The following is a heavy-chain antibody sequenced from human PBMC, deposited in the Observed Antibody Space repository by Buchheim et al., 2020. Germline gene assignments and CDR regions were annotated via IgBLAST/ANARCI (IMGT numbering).Heavy chain of an antibody. CDR1: GFTFSSYG. V-gene: IGHV3-33*01. D-gene: IGHD3-3*01. CDR2: IWYDGSNK. Sequence: QVQLVESGGGVVQPGRSLRLSCAASGFTFSSYGMHWVRQAPGKGLEWVAVIWYDGSNKYYADSVKGRFTLSRDNSKNTLYLQMNSLRAEDTAVYYCARVGYDFWSGYYTGIFWHYYYYYMDVWGKGTT. J-gene: IGHJ6*03. CDR3: ARVGYDFWSGYYTGIFWHYYYYYMDV.